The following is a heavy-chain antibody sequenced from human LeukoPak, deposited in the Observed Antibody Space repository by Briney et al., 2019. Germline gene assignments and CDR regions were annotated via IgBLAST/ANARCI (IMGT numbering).Heavy chain of an antibody. V-gene: IGHV4-4*07. CDR1: GGSISKYH. J-gene: IGHJ4*02. Sequence: SETLSLTRTVSGGSISKYHWSWIRQPAGKGLEGMGQIHTSGSTNYNPPLKSRVTMSIDTTEDQVSLTIRSVTAADTAFYYCARRDISSGWSFDYWGQGTLVTVSS. D-gene: IGHD6-19*01. CDR2: IHTSGST. CDR3: ARRDISSGWSFDY.